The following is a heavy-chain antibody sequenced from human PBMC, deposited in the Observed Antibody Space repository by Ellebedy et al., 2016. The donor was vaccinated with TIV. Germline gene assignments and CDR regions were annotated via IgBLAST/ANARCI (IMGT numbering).Heavy chain of an antibody. Sequence: SETLSLXCTVSGGSISSYYWSWIRRPPGKGLEWIGYIYYSGSTNYNPSLKSRVTISVDTSKNQFSLKLSSVTAADTAVYYCASSITARYFQHWGQGTLVTVSS. CDR3: ASSITARYFQH. CDR1: GGSISSYY. J-gene: IGHJ1*01. V-gene: IGHV4-59*01. D-gene: IGHD3-10*01. CDR2: IYYSGST.